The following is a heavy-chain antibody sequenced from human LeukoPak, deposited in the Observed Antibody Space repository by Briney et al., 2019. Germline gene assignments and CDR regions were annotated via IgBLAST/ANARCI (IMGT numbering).Heavy chain of an antibody. D-gene: IGHD3-22*01. J-gene: IGHJ3*02. CDR3: ARDVFSTYYYDSSGLGDAFEI. CDR1: GYTFTSYG. Sequence: GASVKVSCKASGYTFTSYGISWVRQAPGQGLEWTGWISGNNGNTNYAQHLQGRVTMTTDTSTSTAYMELRSLRSDDTAVYYCARDVFSTYYYDSSGLGDAFEIWGRGTMVTVSS. CDR2: ISGNNGNT. V-gene: IGHV1-18*01.